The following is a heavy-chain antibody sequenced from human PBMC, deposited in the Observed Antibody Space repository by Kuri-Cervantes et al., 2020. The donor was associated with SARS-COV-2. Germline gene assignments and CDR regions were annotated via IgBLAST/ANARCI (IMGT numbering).Heavy chain of an antibody. J-gene: IGHJ3*02. CDR1: GYTFTGYY. D-gene: IGHD3-22*01. CDR2: INPNSGGT. V-gene: IGHV1-2*04. Sequence: ASVKVSCKASGYTFTGYYMRWVRQAPGQGLEWMGWINPNSGGTNYAQKFQGWVTMTRDTSISTVYMELSRLRSDDTAVYYCARSTLFRRLVVISQGGAFDIWGQGTMVTVSS. CDR3: ARSTLFRRLVVISQGGAFDI.